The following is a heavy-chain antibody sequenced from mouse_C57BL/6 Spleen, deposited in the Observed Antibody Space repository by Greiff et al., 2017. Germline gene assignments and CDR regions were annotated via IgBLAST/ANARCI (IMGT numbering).Heavy chain of an antibody. CDR1: GFTFTDYY. Sequence: DVMLVESGGGLVQPGGSLSLSCAASGFTFTDYYMSWVRQPPGKALEWLGFIRNKANGYTTEYSASVKGRFTISRDNSQSILYLQMNALRAEDSATYYCARYEGLRLYAMDYWGQGTSVTVSS. CDR3: ARYEGLRLYAMDY. CDR2: IRNKANGYTT. D-gene: IGHD2-4*01. V-gene: IGHV7-3*01. J-gene: IGHJ4*01.